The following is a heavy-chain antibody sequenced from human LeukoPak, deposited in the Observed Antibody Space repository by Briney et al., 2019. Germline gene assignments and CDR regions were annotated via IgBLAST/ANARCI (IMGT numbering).Heavy chain of an antibody. V-gene: IGHV3-23*01. CDR1: GFIFRNYA. J-gene: IGHJ4*02. CDR3: AKWGDYDILTGYYVSDF. D-gene: IGHD3-9*01. CDR2: ITGSGDTT. Sequence: PGGSLRLSCAASGFIFRNYAMSWVRQAPGKGLEWVSAITGSGDTTYYADSVKGRFTISRDNSKSTLYVEMNTLRAEDTAVYYCAKWGDYDILTGYYVSDFWGQGTLVTVFS.